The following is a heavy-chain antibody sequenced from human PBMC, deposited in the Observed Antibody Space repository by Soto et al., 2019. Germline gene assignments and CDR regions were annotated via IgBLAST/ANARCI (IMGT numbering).Heavy chain of an antibody. J-gene: IGHJ4*02. CDR3: ARVFPSYCGGNCSYFDS. CDR2: IFYSGST. V-gene: IGHV4-59*02. CDR1: GGSVNSYY. Sequence: SETLSLTCTVSGGSVNSYYWSWIRQPPGKGLEWIGYIFYSGSTKSNPSLKSRVTMSVDMSKNQFSLRLTSVTAADTAVYYCARVFPSYCGGNCSYFDSWGQGTLVTVSS. D-gene: IGHD2-21*02.